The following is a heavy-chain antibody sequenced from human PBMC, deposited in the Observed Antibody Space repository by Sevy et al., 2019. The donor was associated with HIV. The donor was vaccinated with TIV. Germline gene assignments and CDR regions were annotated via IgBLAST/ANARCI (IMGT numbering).Heavy chain of an antibody. J-gene: IGHJ4*02. CDR3: TRGRRVYADYGVDY. Sequence: GGSLRLSCTASGFTFGEYSMSWFRQAPGKGLEWVSFIRREVYGGTTEYAASGKGRFTISRDDSKSIAYLQMSSLKTEDTAVYYCTRGRRVYADYGVDYWGQGTLVTVSS. D-gene: IGHD4-17*01. V-gene: IGHV3-49*03. CDR2: IRREVYGGTT. CDR1: GFTFGEYS.